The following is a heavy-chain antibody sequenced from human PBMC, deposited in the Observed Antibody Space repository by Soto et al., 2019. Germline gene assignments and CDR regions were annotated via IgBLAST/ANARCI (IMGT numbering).Heavy chain of an antibody. CDR2: ISYDGSNK. Sequence: QVQLVESGGGVVQPGRSLRLSCAASGFTFSSYGMHWVRQAPGKGLEWVAVISYDGSNKYYADSVKGRVTISRDNSKNTMYLQMNSLRAEDTAVYCCASLLDCGDYWGQGTLVTVSS. D-gene: IGHD1-1*01. J-gene: IGHJ4*02. CDR1: GFTFSSYG. CDR3: ASLLDCGDY. V-gene: IGHV3-30*03.